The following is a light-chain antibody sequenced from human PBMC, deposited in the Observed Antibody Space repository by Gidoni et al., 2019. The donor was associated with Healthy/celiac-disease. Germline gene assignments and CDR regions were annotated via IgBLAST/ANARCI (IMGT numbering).Light chain of an antibody. CDR2: AAS. Sequence: IQMTQSPSSRPASEGDRVTITGRSSQSISSYLNWYQQKPGKAPKLLIYAASSLQSGVPSRFSGSGSGTDFTLTISSLQPEDFATYYCQQSYSTSWTFGQGTKVEIK. CDR1: QSISSY. CDR3: QQSYSTSWT. J-gene: IGKJ1*01. V-gene: IGKV1-39*01.